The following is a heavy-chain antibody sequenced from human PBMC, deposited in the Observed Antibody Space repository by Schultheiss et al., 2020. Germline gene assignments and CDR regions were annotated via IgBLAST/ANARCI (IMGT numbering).Heavy chain of an antibody. V-gene: IGHV3-21*04. D-gene: IGHD6-25*01. Sequence: GGSLRLSCAASGFTFSSYSMNWVRQAPGKGLEWVSSISSSSSYIYYADSVKGRFTISRDNAKNSLYLQMNSLRAEDTAVYYCAKVQSKRVYYYYGMDVWGQGTTVTVSS. CDR1: GFTFSSYS. CDR3: AKVQSKRVYYYYGMDV. J-gene: IGHJ6*02. CDR2: ISSSSSYI.